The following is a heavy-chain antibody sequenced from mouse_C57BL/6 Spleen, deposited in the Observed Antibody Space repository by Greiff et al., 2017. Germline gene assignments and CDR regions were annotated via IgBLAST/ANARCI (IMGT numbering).Heavy chain of an antibody. J-gene: IGHJ4*01. Sequence: QVQLKQPGAELVKPGASVKLSCKASGYTFTSYWMQWVKQRPGQGLEWIGEIDPSDSYTNYNQKFKGKATLTVDTSSSTAYMQLSSLTSEDSAVYYCARRGGLRAMDYWGQGTSVTVSS. D-gene: IGHD1-1*01. CDR1: GYTFTSYW. CDR2: IDPSDSYT. CDR3: ARRGGLRAMDY. V-gene: IGHV1-50*01.